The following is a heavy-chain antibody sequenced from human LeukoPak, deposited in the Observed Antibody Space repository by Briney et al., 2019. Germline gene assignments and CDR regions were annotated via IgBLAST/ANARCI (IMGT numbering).Heavy chain of an antibody. CDR1: GFTFDDYA. CDR2: ISWNSGSI. J-gene: IGHJ4*02. Sequence: PGRSLRLSCAASGFTFDDYAMHWVRQAPGKGLEWVSGISWNSGSIGYADSVEGRFTISRDNAKNSLYLQMNSLRAEDMALYYCAKDMKGIVVVPAAIDYWGQGTLVTVSS. CDR3: AKDMKGIVVVPAAIDY. D-gene: IGHD2-2*01. V-gene: IGHV3-9*03.